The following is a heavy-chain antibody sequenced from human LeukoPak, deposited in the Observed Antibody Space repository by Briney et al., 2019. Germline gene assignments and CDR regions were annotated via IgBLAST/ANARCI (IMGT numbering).Heavy chain of an antibody. D-gene: IGHD1-26*01. CDR3: ARARVGATGPLGYYYYGMDV. CDR2: ISAYNGNT. CDR1: GYTFTSYG. V-gene: IGHV1-18*01. Sequence: ASVKVSCKASGYTFTSYGISWVGQAPGQGLEWMGWISAYNGNTNYAQKLQDRVTMTTDTSTSTAYMELRSLRSDDTAVYYCARARVGATGPLGYYYYGMDVWGQGTTVTVSS. J-gene: IGHJ6*02.